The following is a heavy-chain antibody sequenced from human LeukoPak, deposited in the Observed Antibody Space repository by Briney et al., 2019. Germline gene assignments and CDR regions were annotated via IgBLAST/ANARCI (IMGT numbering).Heavy chain of an antibody. Sequence: PSQTLSLTCTVSGGSISSGSYYWSWIRQPAGKGLEWIGRIYTSGSTNYNSSLKSRVTISVDTSKNQFSLKLSSVTAADTAVYYCAREPQGGGSGWFDPWGQGTLVTVSS. V-gene: IGHV4-61*02. CDR1: GGSISSGSYY. D-gene: IGHD3-16*01. CDR3: AREPQGGGSGWFDP. CDR2: IYTSGST. J-gene: IGHJ5*02.